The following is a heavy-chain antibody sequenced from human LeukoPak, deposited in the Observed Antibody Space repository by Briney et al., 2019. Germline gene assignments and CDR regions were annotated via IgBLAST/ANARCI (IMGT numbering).Heavy chain of an antibody. J-gene: IGHJ4*02. V-gene: IGHV4-4*07. Sequence: KSSETLSLTCTVSGGSISSYHWSWIRQPAGKGLEWIGRVDSSGTTNYNPSLKSRVTISVDTSKNQFSLKLTSVTAADTAVYYCARDGFYSYGYSYFEYWGQGTLVTVSS. CDR2: VDSSGTT. D-gene: IGHD5-18*01. CDR3: ARDGFYSYGYSYFEY. CDR1: GGSISSYH.